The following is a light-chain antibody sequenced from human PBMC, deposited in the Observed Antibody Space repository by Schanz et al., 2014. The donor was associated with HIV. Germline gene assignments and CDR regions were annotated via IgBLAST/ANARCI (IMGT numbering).Light chain of an antibody. J-gene: IGLJ2*01. CDR2: DVS. Sequence: SALTQPASVSGSPGQSITISCTGTSSNVGGYDYVSWYQQHPGKAPKLIIYDVSIRPSGISYRFSGSKSGNTASLTISGLQAEDEGDYYCSSYTSTNTLVVFGGGTKLTVL. V-gene: IGLV2-14*03. CDR3: SSYTSTNTLVV. CDR1: SSNVGGYDY.